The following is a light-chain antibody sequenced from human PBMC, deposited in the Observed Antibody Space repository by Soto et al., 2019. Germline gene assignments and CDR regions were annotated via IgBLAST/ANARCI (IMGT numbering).Light chain of an antibody. CDR2: DVS. J-gene: IGKJ1*01. CDR3: QQYNVYPRT. V-gene: IGKV1-5*01. Sequence: DIQMTQSPSTLSASVGDRVTITCRASQSLNNWLAWYQQKPGRAPKVLIYDVSSLESGVPSRFSGSGSGTEFTLTISSLQPEDFATYYCQQYNVYPRTFGQGTRVEIK. CDR1: QSLNNW.